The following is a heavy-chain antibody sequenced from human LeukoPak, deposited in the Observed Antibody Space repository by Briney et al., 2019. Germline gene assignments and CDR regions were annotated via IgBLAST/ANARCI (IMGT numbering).Heavy chain of an antibody. V-gene: IGHV4-59*12. CDR2: IYYSGGT. CDR1: GGSISSYY. D-gene: IGHD4-17*01. Sequence: SETLSLTCTVSGGSISSYYWSWIRQPPGKGLEWIGYIYYSGGTNYNPSLKSRVTISVDTSKNQFSLKLSSVTAADTAVYYCARDVYGDSWFDPWGQGTLVTVSS. CDR3: ARDVYGDSWFDP. J-gene: IGHJ5*02.